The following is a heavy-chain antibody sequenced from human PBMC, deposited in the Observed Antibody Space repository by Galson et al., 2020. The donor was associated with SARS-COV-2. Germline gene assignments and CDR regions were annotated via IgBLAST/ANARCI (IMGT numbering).Heavy chain of an antibody. CDR2: ISGAGGNT. CDR3: AKVYDVTMVVAAAFGY. CDR1: GFTFSSYG. Sequence: SCAASGFTFSSYGMNWVRQAPGKGLEWVAAISGAGGNTYYADSVKGRFTISRDNPKNTLYLQMNSLRAEDTALYYCAKVYDVTMVVAAAFGYWGQGTLLTVSS. D-gene: IGHD3-22*01. J-gene: IGHJ4*02. V-gene: IGHV3-23*01.